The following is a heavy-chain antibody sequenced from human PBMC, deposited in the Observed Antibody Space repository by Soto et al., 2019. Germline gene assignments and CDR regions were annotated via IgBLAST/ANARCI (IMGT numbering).Heavy chain of an antibody. CDR1: GFSFSRHS. CDR2: IGNDPSYL. Sequence: GGSLRLSCEAPGFSFSRHSMNWVRQAPGKGLEWVSSIGNDPSYLYYAGSVKGRFTISRDKAKSSVYLQMNSLRVEDTAMYYCARDQGSLRSGYSDYWGQGTPVTVSS. J-gene: IGHJ4*02. D-gene: IGHD5-12*01. V-gene: IGHV3-21*01. CDR3: ARDQGSLRSGYSDY.